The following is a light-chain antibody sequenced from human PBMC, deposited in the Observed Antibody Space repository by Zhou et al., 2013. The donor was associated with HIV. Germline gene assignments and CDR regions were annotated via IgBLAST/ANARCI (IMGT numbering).Light chain of an antibody. CDR1: QSLRGAH. Sequence: EVVLTQSPGTLSLSPGERATLSCRASQSLRGAHLAWYSQKPGQAPQTPHLWCIQQGPWHSQTRFSGSGSGTDFTLTISRLEPEDFAVYSCQQYASSPRTFGQGPR. CDR3: QQYASSPRT. V-gene: IGKV3-20*01. J-gene: IGKJ1*01. CDR2: CI.